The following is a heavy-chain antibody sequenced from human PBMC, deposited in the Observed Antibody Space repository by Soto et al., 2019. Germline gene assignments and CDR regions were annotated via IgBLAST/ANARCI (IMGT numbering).Heavy chain of an antibody. J-gene: IGHJ6*02. CDR1: GGTFSSYA. CDR3: ARGDLGCYGMDV. V-gene: IGHV1-69*05. CDR2: NLPNFDTT. Sequence: QVRLVQSGAEVKKPGSSVKVSCQTSGGTFSSYAISRVRQAPGQGLEWMGGNLPNFDTTTYAPTFPGRVIFSTDKSTNISYLELSSVRSEHTAVYFCARGDLGCYGMDVWGQGTTVIVSS. D-gene: IGHD1-26*01.